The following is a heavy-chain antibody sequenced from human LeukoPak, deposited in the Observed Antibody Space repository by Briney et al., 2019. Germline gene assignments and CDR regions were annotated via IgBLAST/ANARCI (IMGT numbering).Heavy chain of an antibody. J-gene: IGHJ4*02. CDR2: KNKDGSER. CDR3: ARESKGRSKIDY. V-gene: IGHV3-7*01. CDR1: GFTFSGYW. D-gene: IGHD4-17*01. Sequence: GGSLRLSCAASGFTFSGYWMSWVRQAPGKGLEWVANKNKDGSERYNVDSVKGRFTISRDNANKSLYLQMNSLRAEDTSVYYCARESKGRSKIDYWGQGTLVTVSS.